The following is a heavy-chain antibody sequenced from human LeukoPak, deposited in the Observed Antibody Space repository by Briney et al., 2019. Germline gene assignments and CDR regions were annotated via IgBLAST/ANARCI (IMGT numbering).Heavy chain of an antibody. CDR1: GFTFSSYA. CDR2: ISYDGSNK. Sequence: GGSLRLSCAASGFTFSSYAMHWVRQAPGKGLEWVAVISYDGSNKYYADSVKGRFTISRDNPKNTLYLQMNSLRAEDTAVYYCAREGELPSTYYFDYWGQGTLVTVSS. D-gene: IGHD1-26*01. CDR3: AREGELPSTYYFDY. J-gene: IGHJ4*02. V-gene: IGHV3-30-3*01.